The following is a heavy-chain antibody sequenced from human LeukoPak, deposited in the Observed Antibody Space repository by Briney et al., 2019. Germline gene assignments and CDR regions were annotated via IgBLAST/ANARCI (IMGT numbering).Heavy chain of an antibody. J-gene: IGHJ4*02. CDR1: GGSINRGGHY. D-gene: IGHD3-22*01. V-gene: IGHV4-39*01. CDR3: VNYYDSRGYSLFEF. CDR2: IYHSGRT. Sequence: SETLSLTCTVSGGSINRGGHYWAWLRQTPGKGLEWIGTIYHSGRTYYNPSVESRVTMSIDTSENQFSLKLASVTAADTAVYFCVNYYDSRGYSLFEFWGQGMLVTVSS.